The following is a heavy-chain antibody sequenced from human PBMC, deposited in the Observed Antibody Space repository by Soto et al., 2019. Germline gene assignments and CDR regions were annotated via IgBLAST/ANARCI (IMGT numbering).Heavy chain of an antibody. CDR2: IYQSGST. Sequence: SETLSLTCAVSGGSLSSSAYSWSWIRQPPGKGLEWIGFIYQSGSTYYNPSLKSRVTVSLDRPKNQFSLKLSSVTAADTAVYYCARELLFYDSDGFSWDDAFDIWGQGTMVTVSS. D-gene: IGHD3-22*01. J-gene: IGHJ3*02. CDR3: ARELLFYDSDGFSWDDAFDI. CDR1: GGSLSSSAYS. V-gene: IGHV4-30-2*01.